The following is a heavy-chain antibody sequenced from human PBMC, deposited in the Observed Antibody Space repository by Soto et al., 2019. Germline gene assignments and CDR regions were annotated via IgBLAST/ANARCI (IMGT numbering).Heavy chain of an antibody. CDR2: ISWNSGSI. J-gene: IGHJ3*02. D-gene: IGHD5-12*01. CDR3: AKYRGYSGYHLFLHAFDI. V-gene: IGHV3-9*01. CDR1: GFTFDDYA. Sequence: EVQLVESGGGLVQPGRSLRLSCAASGFTFDDYAMHWVRQAPGKGLEWVSGISWNSGSIGSADSVKGRFTISRDNAKNSLYRQMNSLRAEDTALYYCAKYRGYSGYHLFLHAFDIWGQGTMVTVSS.